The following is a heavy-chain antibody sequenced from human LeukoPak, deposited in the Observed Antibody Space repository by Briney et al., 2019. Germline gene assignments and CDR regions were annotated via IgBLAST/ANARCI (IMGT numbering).Heavy chain of an antibody. Sequence: ASVKVSCKASGYTFTSYYMHWVRQAPGQGLEWMGLINPTGDSTGYAQKFQGRVTMTRDMSTSTDYMELSSLRSEDTAIYYCARDNSVGDNAWWFDPWGQGTLVTVS. CDR1: GYTFTSYY. CDR3: ARDNSVGDNAWWFDP. J-gene: IGHJ5*02. V-gene: IGHV1-46*01. D-gene: IGHD1-26*01. CDR2: INPTGDST.